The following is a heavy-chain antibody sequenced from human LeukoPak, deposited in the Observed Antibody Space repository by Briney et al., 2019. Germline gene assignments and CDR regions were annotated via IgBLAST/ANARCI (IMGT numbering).Heavy chain of an antibody. D-gene: IGHD3-3*01. CDR1: GGSFSGYY. CDR2: INHSGST. V-gene: IGHV4-34*01. Sequence: SETLSLTCAVYGGSFSGYYWSWIRQPPGKGLEWIGEINHSGSTNYNPSLKSRVTISVDTSKNQFSLKLSSVTAADTAVYYCARERRVVTILYYYYYYMDVWGKGTTVNVSS. J-gene: IGHJ6*03. CDR3: ARERRVVTILYYYYYYMDV.